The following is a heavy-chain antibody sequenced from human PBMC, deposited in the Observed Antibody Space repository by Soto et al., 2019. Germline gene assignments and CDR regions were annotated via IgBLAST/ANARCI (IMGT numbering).Heavy chain of an antibody. CDR1: GFTFSTYS. CDR3: ARGRSINTNMDY. V-gene: IGHV3-21*01. J-gene: IGHJ4*02. D-gene: IGHD2-2*01. CDR2: ISSSRGYI. Sequence: EVQLVESGGGLVKPGGSLRLSCAASGFTFSTYSKNWVRQAPGKGLEWVASISSSRGYICYADSVKGRFTISRDNAKNSLFLQMDSLRAEDTAVYYCARGRSINTNMDYWGQGTLVTVSS.